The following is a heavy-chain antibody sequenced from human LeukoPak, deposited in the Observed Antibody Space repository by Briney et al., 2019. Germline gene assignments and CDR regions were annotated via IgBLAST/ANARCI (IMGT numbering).Heavy chain of an antibody. CDR1: GFTFSSYG. J-gene: IGHJ4*02. D-gene: IGHD1-26*01. CDR3: ARGATLCDY. CDR2: IRSDGSNK. V-gene: IGHV3-30*02. Sequence: GGSLRLSCAASGFTFSSYGMHWVRQAPGKGLEWMAFIRSDGSNKYYADSVKGRFTISRDNSRNTLYLQMNSLRAEDTAVYYCARGATLCDYWGQGTLVTVSS.